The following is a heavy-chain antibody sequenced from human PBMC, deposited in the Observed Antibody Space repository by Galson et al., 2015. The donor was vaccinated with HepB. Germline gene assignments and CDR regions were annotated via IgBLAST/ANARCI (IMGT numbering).Heavy chain of an antibody. J-gene: IGHJ2*01. D-gene: IGHD1-26*01. CDR3: ARCGGNYYHWYFDL. CDR1: GFSFSDNA. Sequence: SLRLSCAASGFSFSDNAMTWVRQAPGKGLEWVSTISGSATSTYYADSVKGRFTLSRHNSKNTLYLQMNSLRADDTAVYFCARCGGNYYHWYFDLWGRGTLVTVSS. V-gene: IGHV3-23*01. CDR2: ISGSATST.